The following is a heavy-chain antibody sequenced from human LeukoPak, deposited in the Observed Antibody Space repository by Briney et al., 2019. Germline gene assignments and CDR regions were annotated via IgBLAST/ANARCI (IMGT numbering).Heavy chain of an antibody. CDR3: AIAAAGTYPDY. Sequence: GGSLKLSCAASGFTVSNNYMSWVRQAPGKGLEWVSIIYSGGSTYYADSVKGRFTISRDNSKNTLYLQMNSLRAEDTAVYYCAIAAAGTYPDYWGQGTLVTVSS. J-gene: IGHJ4*02. D-gene: IGHD6-13*01. V-gene: IGHV3-53*01. CDR2: IYSGGST. CDR1: GFTVSNNY.